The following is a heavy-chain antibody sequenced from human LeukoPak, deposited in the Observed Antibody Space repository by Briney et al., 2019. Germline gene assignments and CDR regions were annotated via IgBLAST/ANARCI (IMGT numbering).Heavy chain of an antibody. J-gene: IGHJ4*02. CDR3: ARGGAAIYSSGLLGY. Sequence: PGGSLRLSCAASGFTFSSYWMSWVRQAPGKGLEWVANIKQDGSEKYYVDSVKGRFTISRDNAKNSLYLQMNSLRAEDTAVYHCARGGAAIYSSGLLGYWGQGTLVTVSS. V-gene: IGHV3-7*03. CDR2: IKQDGSEK. CDR1: GFTFSSYW. D-gene: IGHD6-19*01.